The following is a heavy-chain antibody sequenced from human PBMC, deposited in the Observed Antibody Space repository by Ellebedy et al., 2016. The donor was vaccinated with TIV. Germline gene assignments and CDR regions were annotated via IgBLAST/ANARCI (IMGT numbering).Heavy chain of an antibody. CDR1: GFTVRNNY. V-gene: IGHV3-66*01. D-gene: IGHD3-10*01. J-gene: IGHJ4*02. CDR3: SSAPSGLFDY. CDR2: IYSIGTT. Sequence: GESPKISCAASGFTVRNNYMSWVRQAPGKGLEWVSVIYSIGTTYHADSVKGRFIIPRDNSKNTLYLQMNNLRVEDTAVYYCSSAPSGLFDYWGQGTLVTVSS.